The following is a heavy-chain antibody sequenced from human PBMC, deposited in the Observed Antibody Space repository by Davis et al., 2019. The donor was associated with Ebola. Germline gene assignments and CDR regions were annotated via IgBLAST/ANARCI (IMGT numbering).Heavy chain of an antibody. CDR3: AMNGVDV. CDR2: IYYSGST. Sequence: MPSETLSLTCTVSGGSISSSSYFWGWIRQPPGKGLEWIGSIYYSGSTYYNPSLKSRVTISVDTSKNQFSLKVSSVTAADTAVYYCAMNGVDVWGQGITVTVSS. V-gene: IGHV4-39*01. CDR1: GGSISSSSYF. J-gene: IGHJ6*02.